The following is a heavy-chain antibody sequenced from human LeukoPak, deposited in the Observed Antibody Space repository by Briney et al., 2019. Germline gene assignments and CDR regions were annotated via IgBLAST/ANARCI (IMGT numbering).Heavy chain of an antibody. CDR1: GFTFSSYG. D-gene: IGHD3-22*01. CDR2: ISYDGSNK. V-gene: IGHV3-30*18. CDR3: AKDGMQGSSGYSAYFDY. Sequence: LPGGSLRLSCAASGFTFSSYGMHWVRQAPGKGLEWVAVISYDGSNKYYADSVKGRFTISRDNSKNTLYLQMNSLRAEDTAVYYCAKDGMQGSSGYSAYFDYWGQGTLVTVSS. J-gene: IGHJ4*02.